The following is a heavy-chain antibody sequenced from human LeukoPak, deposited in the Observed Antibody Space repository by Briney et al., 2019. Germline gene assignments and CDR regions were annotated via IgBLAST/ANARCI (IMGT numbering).Heavy chain of an antibody. Sequence: GGSLRLSCAASGFTFDDYAMHWVRQAPGKGLEWVSGFSWNSGSIGYADSVKGRFTISRDNAKNSLYLQMNSLRAEDTAVYYCARAEYNWNYDAWGQGTLVTVSS. J-gene: IGHJ5*02. CDR3: ARAEYNWNYDA. CDR2: FSWNSGSI. D-gene: IGHD1-7*01. CDR1: GFTFDDYA. V-gene: IGHV3-9*01.